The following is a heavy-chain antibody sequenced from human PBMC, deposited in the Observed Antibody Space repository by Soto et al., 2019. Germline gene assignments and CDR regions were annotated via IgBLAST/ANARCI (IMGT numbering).Heavy chain of an antibody. J-gene: IGHJ6*02. CDR1: GYTFTSYD. V-gene: IGHV1-8*01. Sequence: ASVKVSCKASGYTFTSYDINWVRQATGQGLEWMGWMNPNSGNTGYAQKFQGRVTMTRNTSISTAYMELSSLRSEDTAVYYCARTGWRKNYYGSWSYYNYYYGMDAWGQGTTVTVSS. CDR3: ARTGWRKNYYGSWSYYNYYYGMDA. CDR2: MNPNSGNT. D-gene: IGHD3-10*01.